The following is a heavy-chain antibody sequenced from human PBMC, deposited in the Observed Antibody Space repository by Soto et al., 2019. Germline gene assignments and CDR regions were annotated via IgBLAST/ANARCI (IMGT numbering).Heavy chain of an antibody. D-gene: IGHD6-25*01. J-gene: IGHJ3*02. CDR1: GFSVSDNY. CDR3: ARDRSDSSRDDSFDI. V-gene: IGHV3-53*01. CDR2: IYRGDAT. Sequence: GGSLRLSCAVSGFSVSDNYMSWVRRAPGKGLEWVSVIYRGDATHYADSVKGRFTISRDNSKNTVYLQMNSLRAEDTAVYYCARDRSDSSRDDSFDIWGQGTVVTVSS.